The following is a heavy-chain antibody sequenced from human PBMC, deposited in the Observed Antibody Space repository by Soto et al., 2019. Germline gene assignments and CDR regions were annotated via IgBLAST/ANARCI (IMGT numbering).Heavy chain of an antibody. CDR2: IYYSGST. CDR1: GGSISSYY. D-gene: IGHD2-21*01. V-gene: IGHV4-59*12. CDR3: ARCGGPCDY. J-gene: IGHJ4*02. Sequence: SETLSLTCTVSGGSISSYYWSWIRQPPGKGLEWIGYIYYSGSTYYNPSLKSRVTISVDTSKNQFSLKLSSVTAADTAVYYCARCGGPCDYWGQGTLVTVSS.